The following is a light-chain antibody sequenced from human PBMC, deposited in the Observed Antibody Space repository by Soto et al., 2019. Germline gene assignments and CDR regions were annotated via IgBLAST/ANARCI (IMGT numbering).Light chain of an antibody. CDR1: ESLLHSDGNTY. J-gene: IGKJ1*01. Sequence: IVLTQTPLTASVTPGQPASFSCGSSESLLHSDGNTYLSWLHQRPGQPPRLLIYQISKQLSGVPDRFSGSGAGTNFTLKISRVEVEYVGTFFCMRSSQLRTFGQGTKVEI. CDR2: QIS. CDR3: MRSSQLRT. V-gene: IGKV2-24*01.